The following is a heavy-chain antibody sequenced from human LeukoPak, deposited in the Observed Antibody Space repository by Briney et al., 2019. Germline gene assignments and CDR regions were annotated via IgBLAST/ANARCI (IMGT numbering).Heavy chain of an antibody. D-gene: IGHD3-10*01. CDR2: INPNSGGT. J-gene: IGHJ5*02. CDR1: GYTFTGYY. V-gene: IGHV1-2*02. CDR3: ARKWFGELFQNGWFDP. Sequence: GASVKVSCKASGYTFTGYYMHWVRQAPGQGLEWMGWINPNSGGTNYAQKFQGRVTMTRDTSISTAYMELSRLRSDDTAVYYCARKWFGELFQNGWFDPWGQGTLVTVSS.